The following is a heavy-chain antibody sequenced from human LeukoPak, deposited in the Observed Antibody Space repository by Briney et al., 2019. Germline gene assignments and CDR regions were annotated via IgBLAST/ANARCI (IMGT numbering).Heavy chain of an antibody. CDR1: GFTFNYYY. D-gene: IGHD6-19*01. V-gene: IGHV3-7*01. J-gene: IGHJ4*02. CDR3: ARDRGQWLAFDY. CDR2: IRQDGDER. Sequence: GGSLRLSCAVSGFTFNYYYMTWFRRPPGQGLEWVANIRQDGDERFYATSVMGRFTISRDNARNSLYLEMSSLRSEDTAVYYCARDRGQWLAFDYWGQGTLVTVSS.